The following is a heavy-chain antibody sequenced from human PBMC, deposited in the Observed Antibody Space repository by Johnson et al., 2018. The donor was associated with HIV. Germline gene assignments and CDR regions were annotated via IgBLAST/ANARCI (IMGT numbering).Heavy chain of an antibody. CDR2: INSDGDNT. Sequence: VQLVESGGGVVQPGRSPRLSCAASGFTFSSYAMHWVRQAPGKGLFWVSRINSDGDNTTYADSVRGRFTISRDNAKNTLYLQMNSLRPEDTAVYYCTRLSNYYCDRSGLRNGFDMWSQGTTFTVSA. D-gene: IGHD3-22*01. V-gene: IGHV3-74*02. CDR1: GFTFSSYA. CDR3: TRLSNYYCDRSGLRNGFDM. J-gene: IGHJ3*02.